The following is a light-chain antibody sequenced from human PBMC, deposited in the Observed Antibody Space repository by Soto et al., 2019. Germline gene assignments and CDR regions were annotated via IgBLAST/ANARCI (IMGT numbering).Light chain of an antibody. CDR1: SXDVGGYNF. V-gene: IGLV2-8*01. CDR2: EVT. CDR3: SSYSGTNNYV. Sequence: QSALTQPPSASGSPGQSVTISCTGTSXDVGGYNFVSWYQQHPGKAPTLIIYEVTKRPSGVPDRFSGSKSGNTASLTVSGLQAEDEADYYCSSYSGTNNYVFGTGTKLTVL. J-gene: IGLJ1*01.